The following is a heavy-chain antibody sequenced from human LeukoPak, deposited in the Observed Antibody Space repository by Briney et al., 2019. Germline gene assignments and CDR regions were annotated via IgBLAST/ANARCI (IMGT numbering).Heavy chain of an antibody. V-gene: IGHV4-4*02. Sequence: PSGTLSLTCAVSGGSISSSNWWSWVRQPPGKGLEWIGEIYHSGSTNYNPSLKSRVTISVDKSKNQFSLKLSSVTAADTAVYYCARVEIGYSSSWYRTDASHAFDIWGQGTMATVSS. D-gene: IGHD6-13*01. CDR2: IYHSGST. CDR3: ARVEIGYSSSWYRTDASHAFDI. CDR1: GGSISSSNW. J-gene: IGHJ3*02.